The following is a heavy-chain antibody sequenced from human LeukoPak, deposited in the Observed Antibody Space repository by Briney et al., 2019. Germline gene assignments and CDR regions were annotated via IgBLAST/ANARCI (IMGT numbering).Heavy chain of an antibody. D-gene: IGHD5-18*01. CDR3: AIPAMGSLFDY. V-gene: IGHV1-46*01. CDR1: GYTFTSYY. CDR2: INPSGGST. Sequence: ATAKVSCKASGYTFTSYYMHWVRQAPGQGLEWMGIINPSGGSTSYAQKFQGRVTMTRDTSTSTVYMELSSLRSEDTAVYYCAIPAMGSLFDYWGQGTLVTVSS. J-gene: IGHJ4*02.